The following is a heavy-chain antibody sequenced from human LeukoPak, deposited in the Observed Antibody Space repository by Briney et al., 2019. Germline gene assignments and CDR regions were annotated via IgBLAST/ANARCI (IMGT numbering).Heavy chain of an antibody. CDR2: ISQSART. CDR3: AGVRLGNTGLSEYFEY. CDR1: SGSITNNW. V-gene: IGHV4-4*02. Sequence: SETLSLTCAVTSGSITNNWWTWVRQPPGKGLEWIGEISQSARTNYNPSLKSRVTLSIDKSRNQFSLTMISVTAADTAVYYCAGVRLGNTGLSEYFEYWGQGALVTVSS. J-gene: IGHJ1*01. D-gene: IGHD3-16*01.